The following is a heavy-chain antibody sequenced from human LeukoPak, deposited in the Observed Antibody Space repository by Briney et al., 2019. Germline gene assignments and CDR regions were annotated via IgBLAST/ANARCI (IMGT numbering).Heavy chain of an antibody. V-gene: IGHV4-59*01. D-gene: IGHD2-21*02. CDR3: ARCASVRWGGGDCFSAFDI. CDR1: GGSISSYY. CDR2: IYYSGST. J-gene: IGHJ3*02. Sequence: SETLSLTCTVSGGSISSYYWSWIRQPPGKGLEWIGYIYYSGSTNYNLSLKSRVTISVDTSKNQFSLKLSSVTAADTAAYYCARCASVRWGGGDCFSAFDIWGQGTMVTVSS.